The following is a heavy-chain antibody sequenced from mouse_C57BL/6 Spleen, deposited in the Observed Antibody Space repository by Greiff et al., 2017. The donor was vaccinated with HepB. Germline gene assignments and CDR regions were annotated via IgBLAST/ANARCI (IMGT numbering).Heavy chain of an antibody. Sequence: VKLVESGPGLVAPSQSLSITCTVSGFSLTSYGVHWVRQPPGKGLEWLVVIWSDGSTTYNSALKSRLSISKDNSKSQVFLKMNSLQTDDTAMYYCARQGPDYGSSSLYAMDYWGQGTSVTVSS. CDR3: ARQGPDYGSSSLYAMDY. CDR1: GFSLTSYG. D-gene: IGHD1-1*01. V-gene: IGHV2-6-1*01. CDR2: IWSDGST. J-gene: IGHJ4*01.